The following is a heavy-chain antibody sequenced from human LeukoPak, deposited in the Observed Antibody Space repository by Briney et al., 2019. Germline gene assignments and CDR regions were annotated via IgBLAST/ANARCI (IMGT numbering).Heavy chain of an antibody. D-gene: IGHD3-22*01. V-gene: IGHV3-23*01. CDR3: TIMHGYYDGSGYWVQ. J-gene: IGHJ4*02. Sequence: GGSLRLSCAASGFTFGSYGMSWVRQAPRKGLEWVSFITTTGATTSYADSVKGRFTISRDNLRNTLYMQMNSLRDEDTALYYCTIMHGYYDGSGYWVQWGQGTLVTVSS. CDR1: GFTFGSYG. CDR2: ITTTGATT.